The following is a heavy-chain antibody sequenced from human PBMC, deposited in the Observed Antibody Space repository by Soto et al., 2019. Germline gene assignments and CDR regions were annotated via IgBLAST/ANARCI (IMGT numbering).Heavy chain of an antibody. V-gene: IGHV3-7*04. CDR1: GFTFSTYW. J-gene: IGHJ3*02. CDR3: ARGDYYDTSGPFSDAFDI. CDR2: IKPDGSEK. D-gene: IGHD3-22*01. Sequence: GGSLRLSCAASGFTFSTYWMSWVRQAPGKGLEWVANIKPDGSEKWYVDSVKGRFTISRDNAKNSLYLQMNSLRAEDTAVYYCARGDYYDTSGPFSDAFDIWGQGTMVTVSS.